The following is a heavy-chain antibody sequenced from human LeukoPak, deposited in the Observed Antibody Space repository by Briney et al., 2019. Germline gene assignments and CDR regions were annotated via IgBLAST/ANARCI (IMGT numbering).Heavy chain of an antibody. CDR3: ARVYCSGGSCYGRHDY. Sequence: GASVKVSCKASGYTFTSYGISWVRQAPGQGLEWMGWISAYNGNTNYAQKLQGRVTMTTDTSTSTAYMELRSLRSDDTAVYYCARVYCSGGSCYGRHDYWGQGTLVTVSS. CDR1: GYTFTSYG. J-gene: IGHJ4*02. D-gene: IGHD2-15*01. CDR2: ISAYNGNT. V-gene: IGHV1-18*01.